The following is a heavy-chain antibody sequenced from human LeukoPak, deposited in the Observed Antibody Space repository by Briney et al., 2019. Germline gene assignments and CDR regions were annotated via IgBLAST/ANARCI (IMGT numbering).Heavy chain of an antibody. V-gene: IGHV1-2*02. CDR1: GYTFTGYY. J-gene: IGHJ3*02. Sequence: ASVKVSCKASGYTFTGYYMHWVRQAPGQGLEWMGWINPNSGGTNYAQKFQGRVTLTRDTSISTAYMGLSRLRSDDTAVYFCARGPWFGELTDAFDIWGQGTMVTVSS. D-gene: IGHD3-10*01. CDR3: ARGPWFGELTDAFDI. CDR2: INPNSGGT.